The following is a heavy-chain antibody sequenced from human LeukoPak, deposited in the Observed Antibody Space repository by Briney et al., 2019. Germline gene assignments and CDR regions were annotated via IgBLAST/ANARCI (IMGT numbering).Heavy chain of an antibody. J-gene: IGHJ4*02. CDR1: GYSISSGYY. D-gene: IGHD7-27*01. V-gene: IGHV4-38-2*02. CDR2: IYHSGST. CDR3: ARELGVKGDFDY. Sequence: SETLSLTCTVSGYSISSGYYWGWIRQPPGKGLEWIGSIYHSGSTYYNPSLKSRVTISVDTSKNQFSLKLSSVTAADTAVYYCARELGVKGDFDYWGQGTLVTVSS.